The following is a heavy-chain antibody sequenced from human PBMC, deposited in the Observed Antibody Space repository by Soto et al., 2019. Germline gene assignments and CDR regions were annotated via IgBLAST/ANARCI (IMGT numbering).Heavy chain of an antibody. CDR1: GFTFGTTD. Sequence: SLRLSCAASGFTFGTTDMSWVRQAPGEGLEWVSTIDGSGGITYYADSVKGRFTISRDNSRNTVYLQMNSLRGDDTALYYCVKNSGWFNTWGQGALVTVSS. V-gene: IGHV3-23*01. D-gene: IGHD3-10*01. CDR2: IDGSGGIT. CDR3: VKNSGWFNT. J-gene: IGHJ5*02.